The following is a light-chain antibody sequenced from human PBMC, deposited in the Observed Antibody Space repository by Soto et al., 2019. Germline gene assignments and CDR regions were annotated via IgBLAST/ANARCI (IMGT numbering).Light chain of an antibody. CDR1: GTDVGQHNY. Sequence: QSALTQPPSASGSPGQSVTISCTGAGTDVGQHNYVSWYQQHPGKAPKLLIHHVSRRPSGVPARFSGSKSGNTASLTVSGLQTEDEADYYCSSYGGFNNVLFGGGTQLTVL. CDR2: HVS. CDR3: SSYGGFNNVL. J-gene: IGLJ2*01. V-gene: IGLV2-8*01.